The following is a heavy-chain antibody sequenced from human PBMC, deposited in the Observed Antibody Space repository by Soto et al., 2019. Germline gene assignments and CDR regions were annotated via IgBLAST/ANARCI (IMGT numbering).Heavy chain of an antibody. J-gene: IGHJ4*02. Sequence: QVQLVQSGAAVKKPGSSVKVSCKASGGTFSSYTISWVRQSPGQGLEWMGRIIPILGIANFAQKFQGRVTITAHKTTSTAYRELSSLISEDTAVYYCARKNSGSGSYRDYWGQGTLVTVSS. CDR2: IIPILGIA. CDR3: ARKNSGSGSYRDY. D-gene: IGHD3-10*01. CDR1: GGTFSSYT. V-gene: IGHV1-69*02.